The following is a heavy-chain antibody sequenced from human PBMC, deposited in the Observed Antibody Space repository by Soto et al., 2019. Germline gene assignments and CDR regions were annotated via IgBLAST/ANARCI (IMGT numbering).Heavy chain of an antibody. CDR2: FIADFTTA. D-gene: IGHD4-17*01. CDR3: ARDGVDVSRTTVRHGALDI. V-gene: IGHV1-69*01. Sequence: QVQLVQSGAEVKKPGSSVKVSCKASGGSFSTYGISWVRQAPGQGLEWMGGFIADFTTAKYAQKFQGRVSMTADESTYTAYMELSSLRSADTAVYFCARDGVDVSRTTVRHGALDIWGQGTVVTVSS. CDR1: GGSFSTYG. J-gene: IGHJ3*02.